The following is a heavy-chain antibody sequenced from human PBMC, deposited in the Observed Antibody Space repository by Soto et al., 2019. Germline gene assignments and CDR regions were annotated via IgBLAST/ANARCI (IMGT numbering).Heavy chain of an antibody. V-gene: IGHV3-23*01. Sequence: PGGSLRLSCAASGFTFSSYAMSWVRQAPGKGLEWVSAISGSGGSTYYADSVKGRFTISRDNSKNTLYLQMNSLRAEDTAVYYCAKDHNELVRGLGIDVCCQAPTATV. D-gene: IGHD6-6*01. CDR3: AKDHNELVRGLGIDV. CDR2: ISGSGGST. CDR1: GFTFSSYA. J-gene: IGHJ6*02.